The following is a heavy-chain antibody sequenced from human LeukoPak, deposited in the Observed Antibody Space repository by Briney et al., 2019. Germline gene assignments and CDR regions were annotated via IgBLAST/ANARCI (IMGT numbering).Heavy chain of an antibody. Sequence: GESLKISCKGSGYTFPNSWIGWVRQMPGKGLEWMGIIYPGDSDTRYSPSFQGQVTISADKSISTAYLQWSTLKASDTAIYFCAMPTMSYYSALDVWGQGTTVTVSS. J-gene: IGHJ6*02. CDR2: IYPGDSDT. CDR3: AMPTMSYYSALDV. CDR1: GYTFPNSW. D-gene: IGHD5-12*01. V-gene: IGHV5-51*01.